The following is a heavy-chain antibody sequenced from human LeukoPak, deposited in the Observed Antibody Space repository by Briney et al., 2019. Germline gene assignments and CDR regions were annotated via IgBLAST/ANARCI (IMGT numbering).Heavy chain of an antibody. V-gene: IGHV1-2*02. CDR1: GYTFTGYY. D-gene: IGHD3-3*02. CDR2: SNPNNGDT. J-gene: IGHJ5*02. Sequence: GASVKVSCKASGYTFTGYYIHWVRQGPGQGLEWMGWSNPNNGDTNYAQNFQGRVTMTRDTSISTAYMELSSLRSDDTAVYYCARDEFFSRPNWFDPWGQGTLVTVSS. CDR3: ARDEFFSRPNWFDP.